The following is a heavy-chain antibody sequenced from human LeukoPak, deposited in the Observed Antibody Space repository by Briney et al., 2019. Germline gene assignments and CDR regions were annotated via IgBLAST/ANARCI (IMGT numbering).Heavy chain of an antibody. J-gene: IGHJ4*02. CDR3: AREEGIYGSGSYCPDY. CDR2: INPNSGGT. CDR1: GYTFTGYY. V-gene: IGHV1-2*04. Sequence: ASVKVSCKASGYTFTGYYMHWVRQAPGQGLEWMGWINPNSGGTNYAQKFQGWVTMTRDTSISTAYMELSRLRSDDTAVYYCAREEGIYGSGSYCPDYWGQGTLVTVSS. D-gene: IGHD3-10*01.